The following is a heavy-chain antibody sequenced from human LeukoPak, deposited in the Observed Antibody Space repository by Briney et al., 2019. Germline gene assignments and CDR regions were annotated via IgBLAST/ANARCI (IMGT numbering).Heavy chain of an antibody. J-gene: IGHJ5*02. D-gene: IGHD5-12*01. CDR1: GGSFSGYY. V-gene: IGHV4-34*01. Sequence: SETLSLTCAVYGGSFSGYYWSWIRQPPGKGLEWIGEINHSGSTNYNPSLKSRVTISVDTSKNQFSLKLSSVTAADTAVYYCAREGGYGSVSWFDPWGQGTLVTVSS. CDR3: AREGGYGSVSWFDP. CDR2: INHSGST.